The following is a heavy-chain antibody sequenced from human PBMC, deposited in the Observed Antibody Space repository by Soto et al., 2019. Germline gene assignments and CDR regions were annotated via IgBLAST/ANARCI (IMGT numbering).Heavy chain of an antibody. J-gene: IGHJ5*02. D-gene: IGHD3-10*01. CDR2: MNPGSGNT. V-gene: IGHV1-8*01. Sequence: ASVKVSCKASGYTFTNYEINWVRQATGQGLEWMGWMNPGSGNTGYAHKFQGRVTMTRNISISTAYMELSRLGSDDTAISYCARMASSGSLNWFDPWGQGTLVTVSS. CDR1: GYTFTNYE. CDR3: ARMASSGSLNWFDP.